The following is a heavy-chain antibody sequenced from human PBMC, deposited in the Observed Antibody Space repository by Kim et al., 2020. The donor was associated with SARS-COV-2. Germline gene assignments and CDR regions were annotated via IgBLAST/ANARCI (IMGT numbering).Heavy chain of an antibody. Sequence: DSVNGRFTISRDNAKNSLYLQMNSLRAEDTAVYYCARGRSQDRPDAFDIWGQGTMVTVSS. CDR3: ARGRSQDRPDAFDI. V-gene: IGHV3-7*01. J-gene: IGHJ3*02.